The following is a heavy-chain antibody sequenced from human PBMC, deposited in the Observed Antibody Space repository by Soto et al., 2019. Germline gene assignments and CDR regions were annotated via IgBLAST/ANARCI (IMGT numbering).Heavy chain of an antibody. CDR2: IHYSVNT. V-gene: IGHV4-39*02. CDR1: GGSISSSTNY. CDR3: ARAFLTGESRYGPRYYFDS. J-gene: IGHJ4*02. D-gene: IGHD3-3*02. Sequence: PSETLSLTCTVPGGSISSSTNYWGWIRQPPGQGLEWIGTIHYSVNTYYNPSLKSRVTISVDTSKDHFSLKLSSVTAADTAVYYCARAFLTGESRYGPRYYFDSWGQGTLVTVSS.